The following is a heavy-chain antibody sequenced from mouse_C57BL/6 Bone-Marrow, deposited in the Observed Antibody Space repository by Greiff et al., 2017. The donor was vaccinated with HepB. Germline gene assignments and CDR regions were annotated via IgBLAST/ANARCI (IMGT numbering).Heavy chain of an antibody. V-gene: IGHV5-17*01. CDR1: GFTFSDYG. CDR2: ISSGSSTI. D-gene: IGHD2-4*01. J-gene: IGHJ4*01. CDR3: ARRLRRGAMDY. Sequence: EVQLMESGGGLVKPGGSLKLSCAASGFTFSDYGMHWVRQAPEKGLEWVAYISSGSSTIYYADTVKGRFTISRDNAKNTLFLQMTSLRSEDTAMYYCARRLRRGAMDYWGQGTSVTVSS.